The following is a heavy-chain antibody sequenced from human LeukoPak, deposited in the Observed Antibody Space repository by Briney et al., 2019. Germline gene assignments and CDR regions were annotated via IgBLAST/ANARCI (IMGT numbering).Heavy chain of an antibody. Sequence: PGGSLRLSCAASGFTFSSYEMNWVRQAPGKGLEWVSYISSSGSTIYYADSVKGRFTISRDNAKNSLYLQMNRLRAEDTAVYYCAREYITGWYDYWGQGTLVTVSS. CDR2: ISSSGSTI. D-gene: IGHD6-19*01. J-gene: IGHJ4*02. CDR3: AREYITGWYDY. CDR1: GFTFSSYE. V-gene: IGHV3-48*03.